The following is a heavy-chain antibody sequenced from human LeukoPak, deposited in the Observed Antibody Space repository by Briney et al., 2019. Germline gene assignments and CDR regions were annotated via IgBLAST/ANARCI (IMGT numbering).Heavy chain of an antibody. Sequence: PSETLSLTXTVSGGSISSYYWSWIRQTPGKGLEWIGYIYYSGSTNYNPSLKSRVTISVDTSKNQFSLKLSSVTAADTAVYYCARGKPSGSYYNWFDPWGQGTLVTVSS. CDR3: ARGKPSGSYYNWFDP. CDR1: GGSISSYY. CDR2: IYYSGST. J-gene: IGHJ5*02. D-gene: IGHD1-26*01. V-gene: IGHV4-59*01.